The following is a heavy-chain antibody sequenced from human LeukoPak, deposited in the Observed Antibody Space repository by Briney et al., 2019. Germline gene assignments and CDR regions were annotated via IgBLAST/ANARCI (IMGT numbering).Heavy chain of an antibody. CDR2: ISYDGNNK. D-gene: IGHD6-19*01. Sequence: GGSLRLSCAASGFTFSSFAMSWVRQAPGKGLEWVAVISYDGNNKYYAASVKGRFTISRDNSKNTLYLQMNSLRVEDTAVYYCARQEYRSGWFLDYWGQGTLVTVSS. CDR3: ARQEYRSGWFLDY. V-gene: IGHV3-30*04. J-gene: IGHJ4*02. CDR1: GFTFSSFA.